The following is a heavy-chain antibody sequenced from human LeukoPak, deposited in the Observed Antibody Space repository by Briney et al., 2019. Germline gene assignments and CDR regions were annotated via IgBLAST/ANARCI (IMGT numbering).Heavy chain of an antibody. J-gene: IGHJ4*02. CDR3: ARHLGGGSIWFDY. V-gene: IGHV4-39*01. CDR1: GGSISSGSYY. Sequence: SETLSLTCTVSGGSISSGSYYWGWVRQPPGKGLEWIGSISYSGTTYYNLSPKSRVTLSVDTSKNQFSLKLSSVTAADTALYYCARHLGGGSIWFDYWGQGTLVTVSS. D-gene: IGHD6-13*01. CDR2: ISYSGTT.